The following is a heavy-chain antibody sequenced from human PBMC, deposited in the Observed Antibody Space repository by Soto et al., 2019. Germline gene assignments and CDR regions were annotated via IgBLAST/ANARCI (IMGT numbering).Heavy chain of an antibody. J-gene: IGHJ4*02. CDR3: ATDRILGVTRFLDY. CDR1: GFTFSTSA. Sequence: QVQLVESGGGVVQPGKSLRLSCVVSGFTFSTSAMHWVRQAPGKGLESVAITSFDESITYYADSVKGRFTISRDNSKNTLYLQMNSLRAEDTAVYYCATDRILGVTRFLDYWGQGTLVTVSS. D-gene: IGHD1-26*01. CDR2: TSFDESIT. V-gene: IGHV3-30-3*01.